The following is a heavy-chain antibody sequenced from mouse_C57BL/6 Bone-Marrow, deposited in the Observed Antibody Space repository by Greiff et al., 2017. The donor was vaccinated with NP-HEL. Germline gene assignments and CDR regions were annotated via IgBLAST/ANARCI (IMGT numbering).Heavy chain of an antibody. CDR2: IDPENGDT. D-gene: IGHD2-4*01. J-gene: IGHJ3*01. Sequence: VQLQQSGAELVRPGASVKLSCTASGFNIKDDYMHWVKQRPEQGLEWIGWIDPENGDTEYASKFQGKATITADTSSNTAYLQLSSLTSEDTAVYDCTTFDYDVEFAYWGQGTLVTVSA. CDR1: GFNIKDDY. V-gene: IGHV14-4*01. CDR3: TTFDYDVEFAY.